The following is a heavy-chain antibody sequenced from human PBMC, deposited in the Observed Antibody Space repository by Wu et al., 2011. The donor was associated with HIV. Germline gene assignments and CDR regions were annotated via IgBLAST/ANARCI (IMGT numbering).Heavy chain of an antibody. CDR1: GSSFSNFW. CDR2: IYPADSES. V-gene: IGHV5-51*01. J-gene: IGHJ4*02. CDR3: ARPVPEGDFHYFDY. D-gene: IGHD3-16*01. Sequence: VQLVQSGTEVKKPGESLKISCKGSGSSFSNFWIGWVRQMPGKGLEWMGIIYPADSESRYSPAFQGHVTLSADKSINTAYLQWSSLKASDTAMYYCARPVPEGDFHYFDYWGQGTLVTAPQ.